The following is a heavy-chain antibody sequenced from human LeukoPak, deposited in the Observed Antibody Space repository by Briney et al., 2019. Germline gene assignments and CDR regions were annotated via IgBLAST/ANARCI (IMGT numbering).Heavy chain of an antibody. Sequence: GASVKVSCKASGYTFTSYGISWVRQAPGQGLEWMGWISAYNGNTNYAQKLQGRVTMTTDTSTSTAYMELSRLSSDDTAVYYCATAGRGGSYGDYFDYWGQGTLVTVSS. CDR3: ATAGRGGSYGDYFDY. CDR1: GYTFTSYG. CDR2: ISAYNGNT. J-gene: IGHJ4*02. D-gene: IGHD1-26*01. V-gene: IGHV1-18*01.